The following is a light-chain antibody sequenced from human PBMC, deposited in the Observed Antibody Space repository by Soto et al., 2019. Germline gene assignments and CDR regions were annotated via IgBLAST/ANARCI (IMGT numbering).Light chain of an antibody. Sequence: DIVMTQSPDSLAVSLGERATINCKSSQSVLYRSNNKNYLAWYQQKPGQPPKLLIYWASTRESGVPDRFSGSGSGTDFTLTISSLQAEDVVFYYCQQYYSTPWTFGQGTKVEIK. J-gene: IGKJ1*01. CDR1: QSVLYRSNNKNY. CDR2: WAS. CDR3: QQYYSTPWT. V-gene: IGKV4-1*01.